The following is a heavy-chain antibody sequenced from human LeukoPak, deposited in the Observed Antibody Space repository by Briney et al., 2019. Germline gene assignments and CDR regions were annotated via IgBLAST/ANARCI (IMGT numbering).Heavy chain of an antibody. J-gene: IGHJ4*02. CDR2: ISAYNGNA. CDR1: GYTFTSCG. CDR3: AREAYTTGADY. D-gene: IGHD3-16*01. V-gene: IGHV1-18*01. Sequence: ASVKVSCKASGYTFTSCGVSWVRQAPGQGLEWMGWISAYNGNANYVQRLQGRVTLTTDTSTTTAYMELRSLTSDDTAVYYCAREAYTTGADYWGQGTLVTVSS.